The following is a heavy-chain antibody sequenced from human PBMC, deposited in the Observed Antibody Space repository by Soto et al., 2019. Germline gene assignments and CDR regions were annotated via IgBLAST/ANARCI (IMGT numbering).Heavy chain of an antibody. V-gene: IGHV3-53*01. CDR2: IYSDGTT. Sequence: LRLSCAASGFTVSSNYMNWVRQAPGKGLEWLSIIYSDGTTSYADSVKGRFTISRDNFKNTLYLQMNNLRAEDTAVYYCAILSNWGQGTLVTVSS. D-gene: IGHD6-6*01. J-gene: IGHJ4*02. CDR3: AILSN. CDR1: GFTVSSNY.